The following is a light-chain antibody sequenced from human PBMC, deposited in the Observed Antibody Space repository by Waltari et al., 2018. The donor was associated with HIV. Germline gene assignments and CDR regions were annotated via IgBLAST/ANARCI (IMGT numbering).Light chain of an antibody. Sequence: QSALTHPASVSGSPGQSITLPCTGSINDLGAYHYVYWYQQHPAKPPKLIISEARKRPSGVSNRFAGSMSGNTASLTISGLQAADEADYYCSSYTIHTTRVFGGGTKLTVL. CDR3: SSYTIHTTRV. J-gene: IGLJ3*02. CDR2: EAR. V-gene: IGLV2-14*01. CDR1: INDLGAYHY.